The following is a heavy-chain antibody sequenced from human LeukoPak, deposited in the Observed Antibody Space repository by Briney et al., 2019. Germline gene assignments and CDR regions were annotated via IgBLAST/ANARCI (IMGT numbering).Heavy chain of an antibody. CDR2: IYYSGST. CDR3: ARWGIRRGNLYYFDY. Sequence: LRLSCAASGFTFSSYAMSWVRQAPGKGLEWIGYIYYSGSTYYNPSLKSRVTISVDTSKNQFSLKLSSVTAADTAVYYCARWGIRRGNLYYFDYWGQGTLVTVSS. CDR1: GFTFSSYA. D-gene: IGHD3-16*01. J-gene: IGHJ4*02. V-gene: IGHV4-31*02.